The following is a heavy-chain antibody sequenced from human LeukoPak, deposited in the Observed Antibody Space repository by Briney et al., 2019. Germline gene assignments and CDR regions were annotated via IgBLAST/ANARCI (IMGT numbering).Heavy chain of an antibody. CDR3: ARDRGGYGDYHFDY. Sequence: GGSLRLSCAASGFTFSSYSMNWVRQAPGKGLEWVSSISSSSSYIYYADSVKGRFTISRDNAKNSLYLQTNSLRAEDTAVYYCARDRGGYGDYHFDYWGQGTLVTVSS. CDR1: GFTFSSYS. CDR2: ISSSSSYI. V-gene: IGHV3-21*01. D-gene: IGHD4-17*01. J-gene: IGHJ4*02.